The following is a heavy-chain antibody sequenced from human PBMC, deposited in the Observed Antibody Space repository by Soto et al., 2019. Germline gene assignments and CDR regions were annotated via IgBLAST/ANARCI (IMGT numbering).Heavy chain of an antibody. J-gene: IGHJ5*02. CDR1: GYTFTSYD. Sequence: ASVKVSCKASGYTFTSYDINWVRQATGQGLEWMGWMNPNSGNTGYAQKFQGRVTMTRNTSISTAYMELSSLRSADTAVYYCARYCSSVTCHGFDPWGQGTLVTVSS. D-gene: IGHD2-2*01. CDR2: MNPNSGNT. CDR3: ARYCSSVTCHGFDP. V-gene: IGHV1-8*01.